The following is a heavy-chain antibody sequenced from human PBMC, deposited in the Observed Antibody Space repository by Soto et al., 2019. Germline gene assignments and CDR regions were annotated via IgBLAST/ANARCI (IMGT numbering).Heavy chain of an antibody. J-gene: IGHJ6*02. Sequence: SETLSLTCAVYGGSFSGYYWSWIRQPPGKGLEWIGEINHSGSTNYNPSLKSRVTISVDTSKNQFSLKLSSVTAADTAVYYCARWLPLRGVVVTAKSYYYGMDVWGQGTTVTVSS. V-gene: IGHV4-34*01. CDR2: INHSGST. D-gene: IGHD2-21*02. CDR1: GGSFSGYY. CDR3: ARWLPLRGVVVTAKSYYYGMDV.